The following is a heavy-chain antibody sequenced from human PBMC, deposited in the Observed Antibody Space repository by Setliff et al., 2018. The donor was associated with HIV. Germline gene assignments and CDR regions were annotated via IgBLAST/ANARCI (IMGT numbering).Heavy chain of an antibody. CDR1: GGSISGYY. CDR3: AGIDPSKFWSHDY. Sequence: SETLSLTCNVSGGSISGYYWSWIRQPAGKGLEWIGRSAYNTYNPLLESRVTMSLDTSRNQITLRLNSVTAADTAVYYCAGIDPSKFWSHDYWGRGTLVTVSS. V-gene: IGHV4-4*07. D-gene: IGHD2-8*02. J-gene: IGHJ4*02. CDR2: SAYN.